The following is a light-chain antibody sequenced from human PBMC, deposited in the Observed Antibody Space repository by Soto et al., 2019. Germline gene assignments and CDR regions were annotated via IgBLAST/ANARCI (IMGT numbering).Light chain of an antibody. CDR1: SSNIGGNS. CDR2: DDN. Sequence: QSALTQPPSVSAAPGQKVTISCSGSSSNIGGNSVSWYQQLPGTTPKLLIYDDNKRPSGIPDRFSGSKSGTSATLGITGFQTGDEADYYWGSWDSSLSAYVFGTGTKVTVL. CDR3: GSWDSSLSAYV. J-gene: IGLJ1*01. V-gene: IGLV1-51*01.